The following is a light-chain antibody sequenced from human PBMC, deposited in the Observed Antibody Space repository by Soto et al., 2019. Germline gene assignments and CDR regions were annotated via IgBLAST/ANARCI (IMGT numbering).Light chain of an antibody. CDR1: SSDVGGYNY. J-gene: IGLJ1*01. Sequence: QSVLTQPASVSGSPGQSITISCTGTSSDVGGYNYVSWYQQHPGKAPKLMIYDVSNRPSGVSNRFSGSKSGNTASLTISGLQAEDEADYYCSSSRSRNTLAVFGTGTKVTVL. CDR2: DVS. V-gene: IGLV2-14*01. CDR3: SSSRSRNTLAV.